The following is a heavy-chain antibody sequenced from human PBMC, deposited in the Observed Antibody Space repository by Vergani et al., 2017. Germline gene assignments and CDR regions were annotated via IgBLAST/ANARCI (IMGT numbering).Heavy chain of an antibody. CDR3: AKTLLTFSRASGDHYYYYGMDV. Sequence: QVQLVESGGGVVQPGGSLRLSCAASGFTFNNYGMNWVRQAPGKGLEWVAFIRFDGSNTYYADSLKGRITISRDNSQNSLYLQMNSLRAEDTAVYYCAKTLLTFSRASGDHYYYYGMDVWGQGTTVTVSS. V-gene: IGHV3-30*02. CDR2: IRFDGSNT. D-gene: IGHD2-2*01. J-gene: IGHJ6*02. CDR1: GFTFNNYG.